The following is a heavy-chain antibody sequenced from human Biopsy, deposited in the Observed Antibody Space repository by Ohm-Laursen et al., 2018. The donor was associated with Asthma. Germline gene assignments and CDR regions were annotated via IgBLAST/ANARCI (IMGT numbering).Heavy chain of an antibody. V-gene: IGHV3-53*01. Sequence: SLRLSCSASGFTASRDHMFWVRQAPGKGLEWVSVIYSGGTSDTADSVRGRFTISRDYSKNTLYLQMHSLRAEDTAVYYCAKGMDTFDIWGQGTMVTVSS. CDR3: AKGMDTFDI. J-gene: IGHJ3*02. CDR2: IYSGGTS. D-gene: IGHD5-18*01. CDR1: GFTASRDH.